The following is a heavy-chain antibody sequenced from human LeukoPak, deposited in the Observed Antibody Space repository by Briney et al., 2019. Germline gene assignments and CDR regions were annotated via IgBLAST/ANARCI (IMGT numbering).Heavy chain of an antibody. J-gene: IGHJ5*02. D-gene: IGHD2-8*01. CDR2: ISYDGSNK. CDR3: AKGLVLMVYAKENWFDP. CDR1: GFTLSSYG. V-gene: IGHV3-30*18. Sequence: GGSLRLSCAASGFTLSSYGMHWVRQAPGKGLEWVAVISYDGSNKYYADSVKGRFTISRDNSKNTLYLQMNSLRAEDTAVYYCAKGLVLMVYAKENWFDPWGQGTLVTVSS.